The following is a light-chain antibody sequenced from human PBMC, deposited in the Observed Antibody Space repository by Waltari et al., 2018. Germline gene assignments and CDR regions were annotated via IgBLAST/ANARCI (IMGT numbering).Light chain of an antibody. Sequence: QCALTQPASVSGSPGQSITISCTGTSTDVGSYNLVSWYQQHPGKAPKLMIYEVTKRPSGVSNRFSGSKSGNTASLTISGLQAEDEADYYCCSYAGSTTWVFGGGTKLTVL. J-gene: IGLJ3*02. CDR2: EVT. CDR3: CSYAGSTTWV. CDR1: STDVGSYNL. V-gene: IGLV2-23*02.